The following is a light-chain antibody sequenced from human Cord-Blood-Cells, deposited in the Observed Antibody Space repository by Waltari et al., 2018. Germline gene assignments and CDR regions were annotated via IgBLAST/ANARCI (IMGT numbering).Light chain of an antibody. J-gene: IGKJ2*01. CDR2: AAS. CDR3: QQSYSTPNT. Sequence: DIQMTQSPSSLPASVGERVTITSRASQSISSYLNWYQQKPGKAPKLLIYAASSLQSGVPSRFSGSGSGTDFTLTISSLQPEDFATYYCQQSYSTPNTFGQGTKLEIK. CDR1: QSISSY. V-gene: IGKV1-39*01.